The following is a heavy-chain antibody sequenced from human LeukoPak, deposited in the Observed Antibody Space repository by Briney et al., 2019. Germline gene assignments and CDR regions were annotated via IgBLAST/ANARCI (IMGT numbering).Heavy chain of an antibody. CDR2: LYNRGSS. CDR1: CGSISIVY. Sequence: SETLSLTCTVSCGSISIVYWSWIRQPPGKGLEWIGYLYNRGSSDYDPSLKSRVTISVDTSENQFSLKLSSVSAADTAVYYCARAIHGYYVSGAYYPDYYYYHMDVWGKGTTVTVSS. D-gene: IGHD3-22*01. V-gene: IGHV4-59*01. J-gene: IGHJ6*03. CDR3: ARAIHGYYVSGAYYPDYYYYHMDV.